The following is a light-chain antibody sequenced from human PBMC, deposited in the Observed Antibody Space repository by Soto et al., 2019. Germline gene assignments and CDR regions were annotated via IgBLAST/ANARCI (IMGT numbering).Light chain of an antibody. V-gene: IGKV1-27*01. CDR1: QSISSW. CDR2: GAS. CDR3: QKYNSAPWT. J-gene: IGKJ1*01. Sequence: DIQMTQSPSTLSASVGDRVTITCRASQSISSWLAWYQQKPGKAPKLLIYGASTLQSGVPPRFSGSGSGTDFTLTISSLQPEDVATYYCQKYNSAPWTFGQGTKVDIK.